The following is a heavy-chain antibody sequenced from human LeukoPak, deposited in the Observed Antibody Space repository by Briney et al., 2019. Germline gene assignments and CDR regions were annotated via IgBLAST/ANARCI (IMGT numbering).Heavy chain of an antibody. CDR2: IYSAGNT. V-gene: IGHV3-53*01. D-gene: IGHD2-8*01. CDR3: ARGTSGGATLDY. J-gene: IGHJ4*02. Sequence: AGGSLRLSCAASGFTVSSNYMGWVRQAPGKGLEWVSVIYSAGNTDYADSVKGRFTISRDNSKNTLYLQMNSLRVEDTGVYYCARGTSGGATLDYWGQGTLVTVSS. CDR1: GFTVSSNY.